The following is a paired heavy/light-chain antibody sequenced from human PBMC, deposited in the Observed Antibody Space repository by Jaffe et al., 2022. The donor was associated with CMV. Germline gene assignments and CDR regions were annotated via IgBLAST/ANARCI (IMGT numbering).Light chain of an antibody. V-gene: IGLV1-40*01. CDR1: SSNMGAGYD. CDR2: TNN. CDR3: QSYDSSLSGSV. Sequence: QSVLTQPPSVSGAPGQRVTISCTGSSSNMGAGYDVQWYQKLPGTVPKLLIYTNNNRPSGVPDRFSGSKSGTSASLAITGLQAEDEADYYCQSYDSSLSGSVFGGGTKLTVL. J-gene: IGLJ3*02.
Heavy chain of an antibody. J-gene: IGHJ3*02. CDR3: ARARMGTTFAFEI. CDR2: ITNSGSNT. D-gene: IGHD1-1*01. Sequence: EVQLVESGGGLVQPGGSLRLSCATSGFTFNNYALSWVRQAPGKGLEWLSTITNSGSNTYYADSVKGRFTISRDNFKRTLSLQMNSLRGDDAAVYYCARARMGTTFAFEIWGQGTMVTVSS. V-gene: IGHV3-23*04. CDR1: GFTFNNYA.